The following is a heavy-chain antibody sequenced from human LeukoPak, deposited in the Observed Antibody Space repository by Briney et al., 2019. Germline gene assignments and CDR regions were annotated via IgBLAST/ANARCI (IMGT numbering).Heavy chain of an antibody. J-gene: IGHJ6*02. D-gene: IGHD3-10*01. CDR2: MNPNSGNT. V-gene: IGHV1-8*01. CDR3: ARADSGLLWFGELWYGMDV. CDR1: GYTFTSYD. Sequence: GASVKVSCKASGYTFTSYDINWVGQATGQGREGMGWMNPNSGNTAYAQKFQGRVTMTRNTSISTAYMELSSLRSEDTAVYYCARADSGLLWFGELWYGMDVWGQGTTVTVSS.